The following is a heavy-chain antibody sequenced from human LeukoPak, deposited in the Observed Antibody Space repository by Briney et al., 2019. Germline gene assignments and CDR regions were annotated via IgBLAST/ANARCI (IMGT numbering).Heavy chain of an antibody. Sequence: GGSLRLSCAASGFTFSSYSMNWVRQAPGKGLEWVSYISSSSTIYYADSVKGRFTISRDNAKNSLYLQMNSLRAEDTAVYYCARDSSNVDYWGQGTLVTVSS. CDR3: ARDSSNVDY. J-gene: IGHJ4*02. D-gene: IGHD2-15*01. CDR2: ISSSSTI. CDR1: GFTFSSYS. V-gene: IGHV3-48*01.